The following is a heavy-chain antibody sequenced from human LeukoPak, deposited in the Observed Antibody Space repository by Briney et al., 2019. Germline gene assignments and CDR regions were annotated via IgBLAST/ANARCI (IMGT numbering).Heavy chain of an antibody. CDR3: ARYSLGYCSSTSCYTNFDY. V-gene: IGHV4-30-4*01. D-gene: IGHD2-2*02. J-gene: IGHJ4*02. CDR2: IYYSGST. Sequence: SETLSLTCTVSGGSISSDDYYWSWIRQPPGKGLEWIRYIYYSGSTYYNPSLKSRVTISVDTSKNQFSLKLSSVTAADTAVYYCARYSLGYCSSTSCYTNFDYWGQGTLVTVSS. CDR1: GGSISSDDYY.